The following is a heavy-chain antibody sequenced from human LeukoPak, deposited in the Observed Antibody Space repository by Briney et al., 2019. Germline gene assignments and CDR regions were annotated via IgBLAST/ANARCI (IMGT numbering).Heavy chain of an antibody. CDR1: GFTFSSYA. J-gene: IGHJ4*02. CDR2: IGTAGDT. V-gene: IGHV3-13*01. CDR3: AKSYTGSRLGFDY. Sequence: AGGSLRLSCATSGFTFSSYAMHWVRQATGKGLEWVSAIGTAGDTFYPGSVKGRFTISRDNSKNTLYLQMNSLRAEDTAVYYCAKSYTGSRLGFDYWGQGTLVTVSS. D-gene: IGHD1-26*01.